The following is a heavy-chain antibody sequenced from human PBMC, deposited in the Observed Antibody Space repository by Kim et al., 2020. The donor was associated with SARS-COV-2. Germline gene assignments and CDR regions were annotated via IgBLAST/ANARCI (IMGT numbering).Heavy chain of an antibody. D-gene: IGHD2-21*02. CDR3: AKDQHIVVVTAFDY. J-gene: IGHJ4*02. Sequence: ADSVKCRFTISRDNSKNTLFLQMNSLRAEDTALYYCAKDQHIVVVTAFDYWGQGTLVTVSS. V-gene: IGHV3-23*01.